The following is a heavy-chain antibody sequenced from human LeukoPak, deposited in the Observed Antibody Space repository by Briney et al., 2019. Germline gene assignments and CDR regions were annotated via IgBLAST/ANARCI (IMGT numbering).Heavy chain of an antibody. D-gene: IGHD3-10*01. CDR3: ARARRGGFFDY. Sequence: SETLSLTCTVSGGSISSNYWSWIRQPPGKGLEWIGYIYYSGSTNYNPSLNSRVTISVDTSKNQFSLKLSSVTAADTAVYYCARARRGGFFDYWGQGTLVTVSS. V-gene: IGHV4-59*01. J-gene: IGHJ4*02. CDR1: GGSISSNY. CDR2: IYYSGST.